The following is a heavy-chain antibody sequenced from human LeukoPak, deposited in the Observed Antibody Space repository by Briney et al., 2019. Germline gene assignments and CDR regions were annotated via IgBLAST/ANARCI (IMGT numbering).Heavy chain of an antibody. CDR2: ISWDSGSI. CDR3: AKDISFDYGGAHDH. CDR1: GFIFEDYV. V-gene: IGHV3-9*01. J-gene: IGHJ4*02. Sequence: QSGGSLRLSCEASGFIFEDYVMHWVRQAPGKGLEWVSCISWDSGSIGYADSVRGRFIISRDNANNSLYLHMNSLKPDDTALYYCAKDISFDYGGAHDHWGQGTLVTVSS. D-gene: IGHD4-17*01.